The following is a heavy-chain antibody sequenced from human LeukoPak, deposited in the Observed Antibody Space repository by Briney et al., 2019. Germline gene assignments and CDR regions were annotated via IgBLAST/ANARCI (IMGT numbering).Heavy chain of an antibody. Sequence: QSGGSLRLSCAASGFTVSSNYMSWVRQAPGKGLEWVSVIYSGGSTYYADSVKGRFTISRDNSKNTLYLQMNSLRAEDTAVYYCARDSGDYYFDYWGQGTLVTVSS. J-gene: IGHJ4*02. CDR2: IYSGGST. CDR1: GFTVSSNY. D-gene: IGHD3-10*01. CDR3: ARDSGDYYFDY. V-gene: IGHV3-53*01.